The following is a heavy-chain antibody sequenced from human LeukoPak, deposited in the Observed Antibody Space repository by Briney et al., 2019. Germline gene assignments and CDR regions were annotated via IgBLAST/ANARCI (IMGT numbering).Heavy chain of an antibody. CDR2: IDPSDSYT. Sequence: GESLKISCKGSGYSFTSYWISWVPQMPGKGLEWMGRIDPSDSYTNYSPSFQSHVTISADKSISTAYLQWSSLKASDTAMYYCARRTGDAFDIWGQGTMVTVSS. V-gene: IGHV5-10-1*01. D-gene: IGHD1-14*01. CDR3: ARRTGDAFDI. J-gene: IGHJ3*02. CDR1: GYSFTSYW.